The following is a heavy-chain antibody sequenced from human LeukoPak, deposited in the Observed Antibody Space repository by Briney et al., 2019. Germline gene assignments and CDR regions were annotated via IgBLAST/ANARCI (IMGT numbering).Heavy chain of an antibody. CDR3: ARDGVGATSFY. CDR1: DYTFTNYA. J-gene: IGHJ4*02. D-gene: IGHD1-26*01. CDR2: ISDYNGNT. Sequence: ASVKVSCKASDYTFTNYAISWVRQAPGQGLGWMGWISDYNGNTNYAQKFQGRVTMTRDTSISTAYMELSRVRSDDTAVYYCARDGVGATSFYWGQGTLVTVSS. V-gene: IGHV1-18*01.